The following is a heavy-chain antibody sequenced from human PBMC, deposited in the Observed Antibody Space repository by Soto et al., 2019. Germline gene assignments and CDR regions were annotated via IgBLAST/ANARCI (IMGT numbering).Heavy chain of an antibody. CDR2: INHSGST. Sequence: QVQLQQWGAGLLKPSETLSLTCAVYGGSFSGYYWSWIRQPPGKGLEWIGEINHSGSTNYNPSLKSRVTISVDTSKNQFSLKLSSVTAADTAVYYCARGVLLWFGDEPGGMDVWGQGTTVTVSS. CDR3: ARGVLLWFGDEPGGMDV. V-gene: IGHV4-34*01. D-gene: IGHD3-10*01. J-gene: IGHJ6*02. CDR1: GGSFSGYY.